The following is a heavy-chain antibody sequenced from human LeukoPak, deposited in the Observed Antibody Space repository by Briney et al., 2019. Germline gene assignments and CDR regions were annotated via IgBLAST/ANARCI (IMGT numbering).Heavy chain of an antibody. CDR3: ARRPLGLLGDYSTYFDY. J-gene: IGHJ4*02. CDR2: INPNSGGT. Sequence: ASVKLSCKSSGYTFTVYYMHWVRQAPGQGLELMGWINPNSGGTNYAQKFQGRVTMTRDTSISTAYMELSRLRSDERAVYYCARRPLGLLGDYSTYFDYWGEGTLVTVSS. D-gene: IGHD4-17*01. CDR1: GYTFTVYY. V-gene: IGHV1-2*02.